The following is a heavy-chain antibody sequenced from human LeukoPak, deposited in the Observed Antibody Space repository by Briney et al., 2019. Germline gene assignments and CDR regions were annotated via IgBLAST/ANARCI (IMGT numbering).Heavy chain of an antibody. CDR2: IAPISGTP. V-gene: IGHV1-69*06. J-gene: IGHJ3*01. D-gene: IGHD3-10*01. CDR1: GGTFTHFV. CDR3: AREGEHYAESGNLIDAADV. Sequence: SVKVSCKASGGTFTHFVISWLRQAPGQGLEWMGGIAPISGTPVYAQKFQDRVNITADTSTNTAYMEMSSLTSEDTAMYYCAREGEHYAESGNLIDAADVWGQGTMVIVSA.